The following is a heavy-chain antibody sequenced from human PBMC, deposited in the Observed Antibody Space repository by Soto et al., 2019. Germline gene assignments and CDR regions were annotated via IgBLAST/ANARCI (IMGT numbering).Heavy chain of an antibody. V-gene: IGHV1-2*02. CDR2: INPNSGGT. D-gene: IGHD5-12*01. Sequence: GASVKVSCKASGYTFTGYYMHWVRQAPGQGLEWMGWINPNSGGTNYAQKFQGRVTMTRDTSISTAYMELSRLRSDDTAVYYCARGRSGYDWAKNISSGYWFDPWGQGTLVTVSS. J-gene: IGHJ5*02. CDR1: GYTFTGYY. CDR3: ARGRSGYDWAKNISSGYWFDP.